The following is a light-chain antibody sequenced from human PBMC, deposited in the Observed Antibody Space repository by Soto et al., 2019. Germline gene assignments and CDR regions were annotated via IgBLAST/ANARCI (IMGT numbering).Light chain of an antibody. CDR3: AAWDDSLSGPNV. J-gene: IGLJ1*01. CDR2: RNN. CDR1: TSNIGSNY. V-gene: IGLV1-47*01. Sequence: QSVLTQPPSASATPGQRVTISCSGSTSNIGSNYVCWYQQLPGTAPKLLIYRNNQRPSGVPDRFSGSKSGTSASLAISGLRSEDEADYYCAAWDDSLSGPNVFGTGT.